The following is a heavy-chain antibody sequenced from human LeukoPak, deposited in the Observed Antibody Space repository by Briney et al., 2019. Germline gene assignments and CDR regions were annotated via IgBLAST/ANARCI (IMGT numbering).Heavy chain of an antibody. CDR1: GFTFSSYS. V-gene: IGHV3-7*04. J-gene: IGHJ4*02. CDR3: AKDSTFLLDY. Sequence: GGSLRLSCAASGFTFSSYSMNWVRQAPGKGLEWVANIKQDGSAKYYVDSVKGRFTISRDNAKNSLYLQMNSLRAEDTGVYYCAKDSTFLLDYWGQGTLVTVSS. D-gene: IGHD3-16*01. CDR2: IKQDGSAK.